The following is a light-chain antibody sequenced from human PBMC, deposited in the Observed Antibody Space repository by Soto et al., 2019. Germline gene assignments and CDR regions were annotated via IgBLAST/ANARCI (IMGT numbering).Light chain of an antibody. CDR1: QSVSSN. CDR2: GAS. CDR3: QQYNNWPYT. V-gene: IGKV3-15*01. J-gene: IGKJ2*01. Sequence: EIVMTQSPATLSVSPGERATLSCRASQSVSSNLAWYQQKPGQAPRLLIYGASTRATGIPARFSGSGSRTEFTLTISSLQSEDFAVYYCQQYNNWPYTFGQGTKPEIK.